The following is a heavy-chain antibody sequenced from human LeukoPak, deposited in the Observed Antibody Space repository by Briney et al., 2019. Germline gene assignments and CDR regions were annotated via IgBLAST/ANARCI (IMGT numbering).Heavy chain of an antibody. CDR2: IYHSGST. J-gene: IGHJ4*02. CDR3: AIIVGAINY. V-gene: IGHV4-30-2*01. CDR1: GGSISSGGYS. Sequence: SETLSLTCAVSGGSISSGGYSWSWIRQPPGKGLEWIGYIYHSGSTYYNPSLKSRVTISVDTSKNQFSLKLSSVTAADTAVYYCAIIVGAINYWGQGTLVTVSS. D-gene: IGHD1-26*01.